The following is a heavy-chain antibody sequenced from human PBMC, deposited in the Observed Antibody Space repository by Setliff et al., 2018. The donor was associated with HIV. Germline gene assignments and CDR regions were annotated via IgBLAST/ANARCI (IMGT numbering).Heavy chain of an antibody. J-gene: IGHJ4*02. CDR1: GVSISDHY. CDR2: IYTSGST. V-gene: IGHV4-4*07. D-gene: IGHD6-13*01. Sequence: SETLSLTCFVSGVSISDHYWGWIRQPPGKGLEWIGCIYTSGSTHYNPSLKSRVTMSVDTSKNQFSLKLSSVTAADTAVYYCARDAAGTADYWGQGTLVTVSS. CDR3: ARDAAGTADY.